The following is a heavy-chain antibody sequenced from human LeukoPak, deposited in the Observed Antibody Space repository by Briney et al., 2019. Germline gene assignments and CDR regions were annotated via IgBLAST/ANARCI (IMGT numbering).Heavy chain of an antibody. CDR1: GGTFSSYD. CDR2: MNPNSGNT. Sequence: ASVKVSCKASGGTFSSYDINWVRQATGQGLEWMGWMNPNSGNTGYAQKFQGRVTITRNTSISTAYMELSSLRSEDTAVYYCARSMAYDFWSGYYYYYYGMDVWGQGTTVTVSS. D-gene: IGHD3-3*01. J-gene: IGHJ6*02. CDR3: ARSMAYDFWSGYYYYYYGMDV. V-gene: IGHV1-8*03.